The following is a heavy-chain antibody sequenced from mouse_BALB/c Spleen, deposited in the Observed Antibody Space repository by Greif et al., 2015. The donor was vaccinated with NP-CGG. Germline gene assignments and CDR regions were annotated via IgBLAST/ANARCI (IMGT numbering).Heavy chain of an antibody. J-gene: IGHJ2*01. CDR3: TRDDYFDY. Sequence: EVKLQESGGGLVKPGGSLKLSCAASGFTFSSYTMSWVRQTPEKRLEWVATISSGGSYTYYPDSVKGRFTISRDNAKNTLYLQMSSLKSEDTAMYHCTRDDYFDYWGQGTTLTVSS. CDR1: GFTFSSYT. CDR2: ISSGGSYT. V-gene: IGHV5-6-4*01.